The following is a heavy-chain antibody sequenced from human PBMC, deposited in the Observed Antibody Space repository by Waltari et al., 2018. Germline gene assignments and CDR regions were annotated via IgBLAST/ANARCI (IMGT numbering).Heavy chain of an antibody. CDR2: YDGSNK. D-gene: IGHD3-16*02. Sequence: YDGSNKYYADSVKGRFTISRDNSKNTLYLQMNSLRAEDTAVYYCARAAVAYDYIWGSYRYGHYYGMDVWGQGTTVTVSS. CDR3: ARAAVAYDYIWGSYRYGHYYGMDV. V-gene: IGHV3-30-3*01. J-gene: IGHJ6*02.